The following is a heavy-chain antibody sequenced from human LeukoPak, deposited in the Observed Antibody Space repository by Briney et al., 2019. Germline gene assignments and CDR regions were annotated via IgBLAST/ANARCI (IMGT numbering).Heavy chain of an antibody. Sequence: ASVKVSCKASGYTFIDDYIYWLRQAPGQGPEYMGWINPKSGDSRFVAKFQGRVTLTRDTSIRTTYLELKRLRCDDTAVYYCATDVETGSWGQGTLVTVSS. CDR2: INPKSGDS. CDR3: ATDVETGS. CDR1: GYTFIDDY. V-gene: IGHV1-2*02. J-gene: IGHJ5*02. D-gene: IGHD2-21*02.